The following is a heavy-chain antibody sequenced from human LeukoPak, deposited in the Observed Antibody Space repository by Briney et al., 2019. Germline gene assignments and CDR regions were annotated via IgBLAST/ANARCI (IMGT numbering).Heavy chain of an antibody. V-gene: IGHV4-34*01. CDR2: INHSGST. J-gene: IGHJ4*02. Sequence: IRQXXGXXLEWIGEINHSGSTNYNPSLKSRVTISVDTSKNQFSLKLSSVTAADTAVYYCARGLPPDYWGQGTLVTVSS. CDR3: ARGLPPDY.